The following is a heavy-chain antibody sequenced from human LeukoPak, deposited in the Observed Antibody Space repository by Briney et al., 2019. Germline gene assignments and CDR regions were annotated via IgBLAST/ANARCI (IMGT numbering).Heavy chain of an antibody. CDR2: IEQNGREK. J-gene: IGHJ4*02. V-gene: IGHV3-7*01. D-gene: IGHD6-13*01. CDR1: GFTFSTYW. CDR3: ATYRTRRSNSLDF. Sequence: PGGSLRPSCAASGFTFSTYWMTWVRQAPGQGLEWVASIEQNGREKNYVDSVKGRFTISRDNAKNSLYLQMNSLRAEDTAVYYCATYRTRRSNSLDFWGRGTLVTVSS.